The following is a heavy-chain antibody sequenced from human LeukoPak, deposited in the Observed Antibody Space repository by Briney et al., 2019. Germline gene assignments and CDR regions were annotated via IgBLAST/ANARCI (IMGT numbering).Heavy chain of an antibody. CDR2: ISGSGGGT. J-gene: IGHJ4*02. V-gene: IGHV3-23*01. CDR3: AKGEAITMVRGVVDY. D-gene: IGHD3-10*01. Sequence: PGASLRLSCAASGFTFSSYAMSWVRQAPGKGREWVSTISGSGGGTYYADSVKGRFTISRDNSKNTLYLQMSSLRAEDTAVYYCAKGEAITMVRGVVDYWGQGTLVTVSS. CDR1: GFTFSSYA.